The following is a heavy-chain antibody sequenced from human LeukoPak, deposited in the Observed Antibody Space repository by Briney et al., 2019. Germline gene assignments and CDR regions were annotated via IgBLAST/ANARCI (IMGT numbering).Heavy chain of an antibody. J-gene: IGHJ4*02. CDR3: ARGRGVHDGHPYDYFDY. Sequence: ASVTLSCTASGYTLTSYYVHWVRQAPGQGLEWMAVINPGGGSTNCAQKFEGSLTMIRDTSTSTVYMELSSLRSEDTAVYYCARGRGVHDGHPYDYFDYWGQGSLVTVSS. CDR2: INPGGGST. V-gene: IGHV1-46*01. D-gene: IGHD2-8*01. CDR1: GYTLTSYY.